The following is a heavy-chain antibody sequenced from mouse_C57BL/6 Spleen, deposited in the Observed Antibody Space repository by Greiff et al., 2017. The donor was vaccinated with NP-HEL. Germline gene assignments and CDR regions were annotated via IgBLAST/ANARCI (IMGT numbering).Heavy chain of an antibody. CDR2: IDPSDSEP. CDR1: GYTFTSYW. Sequence: QVQLQQPGAELVRPGSSVKLSCQASGYTFTSYWMHWVKQRPIQGLEWIGNIDPSDSEPHYNQQFKDKATLPVDKSSSTAYMQISSLTSEDSAVYYCARGVWDDYYYAMDYWGQGTSVTVSS. D-gene: IGHD4-1*01. V-gene: IGHV1-52*01. CDR3: ARGVWDDYYYAMDY. J-gene: IGHJ4*01.